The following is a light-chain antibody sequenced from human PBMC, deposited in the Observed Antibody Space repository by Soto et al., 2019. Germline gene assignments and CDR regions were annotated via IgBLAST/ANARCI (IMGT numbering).Light chain of an antibody. CDR1: KLGDKY. J-gene: IGLJ2*01. V-gene: IGLV3-1*01. CDR3: QAWDSSTVI. Sequence: SYELTQPTSVSVSPGQTASITCSGDKLGDKYACWYQQKPGQSPVLVIYEDNKRPSGIPERFSGSNSGNTATLTISGTQAMDEGDYFCQAWDSSTVIFGGGTKLTVL. CDR2: EDN.